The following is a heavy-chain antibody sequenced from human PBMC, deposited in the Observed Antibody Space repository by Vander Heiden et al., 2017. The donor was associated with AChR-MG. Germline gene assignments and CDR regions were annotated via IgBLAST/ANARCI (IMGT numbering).Heavy chain of an antibody. CDR1: GFTFSSYA. CDR3: AKVYDFWSGSEKGY. CDR2: SSGSGGST. D-gene: IGHD3-3*01. J-gene: IGHJ4*02. Sequence: EVQLLESGGGLVQPGGSLRLSCAASGFTFSSYAMSWVRQAPGKGLEWVSASSGSGGSTYYADSVKGRFTISRDNSKNTLYLQMNSLRAEDTAVYYCAKVYDFWSGSEKGYWGQGTLVTVSS. V-gene: IGHV3-23*01.